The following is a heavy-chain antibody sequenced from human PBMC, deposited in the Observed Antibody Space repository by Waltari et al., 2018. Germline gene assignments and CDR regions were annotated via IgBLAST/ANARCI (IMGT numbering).Heavy chain of an antibody. J-gene: IGHJ4*02. CDR3: ARGSKEYYYDSSGYYLNY. CDR2: IIPIFGTA. D-gene: IGHD3-22*01. Sequence: QVQLVQSGAEVKKPGSSVKVSCKASGGTFSSYAISWVRQAHGQGLEWMGGIIPIFGTANYAQKFQGRVTITTGESTRTAYMELSSLRSEDTAVYYCARGSKEYYYDSSGYYLNYWGQGTLVTVSS. V-gene: IGHV1-69*05. CDR1: GGTFSSYA.